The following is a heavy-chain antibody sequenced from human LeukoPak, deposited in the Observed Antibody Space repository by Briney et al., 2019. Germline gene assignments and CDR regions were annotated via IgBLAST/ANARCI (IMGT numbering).Heavy chain of an antibody. D-gene: IGHD5-12*01. V-gene: IGHV3-7*01. CDR2: IKQDGSEK. CDR3: ARTTGWLRAAHFDY. J-gene: IGHJ4*02. CDR1: GFTFSSYW. Sequence: QSGGSLRLSCAASGFTFSSYWMSWVRQAPGKGLEWVANIKQDGSEKYYVDSVKGRFTISRDNAKNSLYLQMNSLRAEDTDVYYCARTTGWLRAAHFDYWGQGTLVTVSS.